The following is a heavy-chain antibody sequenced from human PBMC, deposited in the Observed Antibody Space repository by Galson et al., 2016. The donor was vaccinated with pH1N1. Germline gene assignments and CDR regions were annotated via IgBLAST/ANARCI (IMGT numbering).Heavy chain of an antibody. CDR1: GDSISSKTFY. CDR2: LYSSGST. J-gene: IGHJ5*01. Sequence: TLSLTCSVSGDSISSKTFYWSWLRQPAGKGLQWIGLLYSSGSTNYNPSLKGRVPMSADTSKNEFSLKMTSVTAADTAVYYCSRGGEEILSFGEPHNWFDPWGQGTLVTVSS. CDR3: SRGGEEILSFGEPHNWFDP. V-gene: IGHV4-61*02. D-gene: IGHD3-10*01.